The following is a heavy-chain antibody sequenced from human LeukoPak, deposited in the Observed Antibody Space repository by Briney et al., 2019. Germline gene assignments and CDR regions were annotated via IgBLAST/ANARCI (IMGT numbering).Heavy chain of an antibody. CDR1: GYTFTGYY. Sequence: GASVKVSCKASGYTFTGYYMHWVRQAPGQGLEWMGWINPNSGNTGYAQKFQGRVTMTRNTSISTAYMELSSLRSEDTAVYYCARSPMVRGVIPKNNWFDPWGQGTLVTVSS. V-gene: IGHV1-8*02. CDR3: ARSPMVRGVIPKNNWFDP. J-gene: IGHJ5*02. D-gene: IGHD3-10*01. CDR2: INPNSGNT.